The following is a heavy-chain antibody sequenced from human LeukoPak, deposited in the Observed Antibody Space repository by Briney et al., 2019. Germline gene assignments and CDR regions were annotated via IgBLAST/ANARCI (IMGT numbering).Heavy chain of an antibody. CDR2: IYSSGGT. D-gene: IGHD4-23*01. V-gene: IGHV4-39*07. Sequence: SETLSLTCSVSGVSISSGSNYWGWIRQPPGKTLEWIGSIYSSGGTYYNPSLKSRAIILIDTAKNQFSLKLSSVTAADTAVYYCARAVTAGVHAFDIWGQGTMVTVSS. CDR3: ARAVTAGVHAFDI. CDR1: GVSISSGSNY. J-gene: IGHJ3*02.